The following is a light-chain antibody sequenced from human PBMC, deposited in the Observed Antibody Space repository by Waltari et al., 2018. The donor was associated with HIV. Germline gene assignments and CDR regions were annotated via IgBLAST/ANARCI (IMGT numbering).Light chain of an antibody. CDR3: MQALQTPT. J-gene: IGKJ1*01. CDR2: LGS. Sequence: DIVMTQSPLSLPVTPGEPASISCRSSQSLLHSNGYNYLDWYLQKPGQSPQLLIYLGSYRASGVPDRFSSSGSGTDFTLKISRVEAEDVGVYYCMQALQTPTFGQGTKVEIK. V-gene: IGKV2-28*01. CDR1: QSLLHSNGYNY.